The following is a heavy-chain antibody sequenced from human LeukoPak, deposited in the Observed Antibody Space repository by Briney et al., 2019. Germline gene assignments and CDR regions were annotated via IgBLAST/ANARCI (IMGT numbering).Heavy chain of an antibody. CDR2: ISGSGGST. Sequence: GGSLRLSCAASGFTLSSCAMSWVRQAPGKGLEWVSAISGSGGSTYYADSVKGRFTISRDNSKNTLYLQMNSLRAEDTAVYYCAKAVPGSFYYFDYWGQGTLVTVSS. CDR3: AKAVPGSFYYFDY. CDR1: GFTLSSCA. D-gene: IGHD6-19*01. J-gene: IGHJ4*02. V-gene: IGHV3-23*01.